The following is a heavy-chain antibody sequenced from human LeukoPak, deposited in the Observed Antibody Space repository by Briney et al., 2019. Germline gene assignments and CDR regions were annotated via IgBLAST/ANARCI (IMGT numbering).Heavy chain of an antibody. D-gene: IGHD6-25*01. CDR3: ARGTSSGLDY. V-gene: IGHV3-21*01. J-gene: IGHJ4*02. CDR2: ISSSSSYI. CDR1: GFTFSDYY. Sequence: GGSLSLSCAASGFTFSDYYMNWVRQAPGKGLEWVSSISSSSSYIYYADSVKGRFTISRDNAKNSLYLQMNSLRAEDTAVYYCARGTSSGLDYWGQGTLVTVSS.